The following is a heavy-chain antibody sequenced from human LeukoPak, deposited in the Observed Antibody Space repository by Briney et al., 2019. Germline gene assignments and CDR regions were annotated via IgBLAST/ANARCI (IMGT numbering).Heavy chain of an antibody. CDR3: ARDFNQLMGLYFDY. D-gene: IGHD2-2*01. J-gene: IGHJ4*02. V-gene: IGHV3-23*01. CDR2: ISGSGGST. CDR1: GFTFSSYA. Sequence: GGSLRLSCAASGFTFSSYAMSWVRQAPGKGLEWVSAISGSGGSTYYADSVKGRFTISRDNSKNTLYLQMNSLRAEDTAVYYCARDFNQLMGLYFDYWGQGTLVTVSS.